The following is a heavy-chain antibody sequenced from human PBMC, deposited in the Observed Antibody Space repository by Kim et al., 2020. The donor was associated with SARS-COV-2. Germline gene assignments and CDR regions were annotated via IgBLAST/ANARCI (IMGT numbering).Heavy chain of an antibody. CDR2: T. V-gene: IGHV4-59*01. Sequence: TNYNPSRKSRVTISVDTSKNQFSLKLSSVTAADTAVYYCAREGWDAFDIWGQGTMVTVSS. CDR3: AREGWDAFDI. J-gene: IGHJ3*02. D-gene: IGHD2-15*01.